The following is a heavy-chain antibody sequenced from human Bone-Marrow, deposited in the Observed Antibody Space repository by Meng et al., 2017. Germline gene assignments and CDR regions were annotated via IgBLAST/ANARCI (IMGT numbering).Heavy chain of an antibody. CDR1: GFTFSSYA. D-gene: IGHD1-20*01. CDR3: AKDLRFNPYNWNDVENPIYGMDV. V-gene: IGHV3-23*01. CDR2: ISGSGGST. Sequence: GESLKISCAASGFTFSSYAMSWVRQAPGKELEWVSAISGSGGSTYYADSVKGRFTISRDNSKNTLYLQMNSLRAEDTAVYYCAKDLRFNPYNWNDVENPIYGMDVWGQGTTVTVSS. J-gene: IGHJ6*02.